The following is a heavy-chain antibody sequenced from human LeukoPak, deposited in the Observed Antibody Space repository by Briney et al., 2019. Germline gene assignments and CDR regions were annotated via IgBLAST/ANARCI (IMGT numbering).Heavy chain of an antibody. V-gene: IGHV4-34*01. CDR3: ARAPSSSWYAWFDP. J-gene: IGHJ5*02. D-gene: IGHD6-13*01. CDR2: INHSGST. Sequence: ASETLSLTCAVYGGSFSGYYWSWIRQPPGKGLEWIGEINHSGSTNYNPSLKGRVTISVDTSKNQFSLKLSSVTAADTAVYYCARAPSSSWYAWFDPWGQGTLVTVSS. CDR1: GGSFSGYY.